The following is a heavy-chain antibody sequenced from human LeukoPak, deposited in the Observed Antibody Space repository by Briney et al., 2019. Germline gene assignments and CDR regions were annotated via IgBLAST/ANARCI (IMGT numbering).Heavy chain of an antibody. CDR3: ARQLLNYYFDY. CDR1: GGSFSGYY. J-gene: IGHJ4*02. D-gene: IGHD1-7*01. Sequence: SETLSLTCAVYGGSFSGYYWSWIRQPPGKGLEWIGYIYYSGSTNYNPSLKSRVTISVDTSKNQFSLKLSSVTAADTAVYYCARQLLNYYFDYWGQGTLVTVSS. CDR2: IYYSGST. V-gene: IGHV4-59*08.